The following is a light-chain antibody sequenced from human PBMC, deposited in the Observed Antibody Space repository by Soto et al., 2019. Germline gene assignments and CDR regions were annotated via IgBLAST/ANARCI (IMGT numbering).Light chain of an antibody. CDR3: QQYGSSPRT. CDR2: GAS. CDR1: QSVSSIY. Sequence: EIVLTQSPCILSLSPGERATLSCRASQSVSSIYLAWYQQKPGQAPRLLIYGASSRATGIPDRFSGSGSGTDFTLIINRLEPEDFAVYYCQQYGSSPRTFGQGTKVDIK. J-gene: IGKJ1*01. V-gene: IGKV3-20*01.